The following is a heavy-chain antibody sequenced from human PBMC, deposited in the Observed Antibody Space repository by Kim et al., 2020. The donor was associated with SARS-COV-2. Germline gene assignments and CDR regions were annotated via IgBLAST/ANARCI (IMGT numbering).Heavy chain of an antibody. CDR2: IYYSGST. D-gene: IGHD3-22*01. J-gene: IGHJ5*02. CDR1: GGSISSGGYY. CDR3: ARDLGDSSGYQLPDWFDP. Sequence: SETLSLTCTVSGGSISSGGYYWSWIRQHPGKGLEWIGYIYYSGSTYYNPSLKSRVTISVDTSKNQFSLKLSSVTAADTAVYYCARDLGDSSGYQLPDWFDPWGQGTLVTVSS. V-gene: IGHV4-31*03.